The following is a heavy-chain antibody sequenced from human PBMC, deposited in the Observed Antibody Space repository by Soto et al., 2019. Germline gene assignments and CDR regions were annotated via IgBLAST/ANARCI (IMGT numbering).Heavy chain of an antibody. CDR1: GYTFTSYY. D-gene: IGHD3-22*01. V-gene: IGHV1-46*01. CDR2: INPSGGST. CDR3: ARGFYDSSGYIDLALDY. Sequence: GASVKVSCKASGYTFTSYYMHWVRQAPGQGLEWMGIINPSGGSTSYAQKFQGRVTMTRDTSTSTVYMELSSLRSEDTAVYYCARGFYDSSGYIDLALDYWGQGTLVTVSS. J-gene: IGHJ4*02.